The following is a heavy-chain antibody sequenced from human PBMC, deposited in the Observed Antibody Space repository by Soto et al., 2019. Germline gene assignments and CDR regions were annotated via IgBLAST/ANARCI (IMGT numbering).Heavy chain of an antibody. CDR3: ARCLYDSSGYDPSPYYFDX. V-gene: IGHV4-59*01. Sequence: PSETLSLTCTVSGGSISSYYWSWIRQPPGKGLEWIGYIYYSGSANYNPSLKSLVTVSVDTSKHQFSLKLSSVTAADTAVYYCARCLYDSSGYDPSPYYFDXWGQGTLVTVSX. CDR2: IYYSGSA. D-gene: IGHD3-22*01. CDR1: GGSISSYY. J-gene: IGHJ4*02.